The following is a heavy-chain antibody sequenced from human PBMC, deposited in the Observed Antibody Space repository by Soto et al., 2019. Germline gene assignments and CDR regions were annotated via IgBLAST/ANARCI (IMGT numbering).Heavy chain of an antibody. CDR3: ARRRAAAGTLTFDY. CDR2: ISSGSSYI. V-gene: IGHV3-21*01. J-gene: IGHJ4*02. Sequence: PWGALRLSGAAPGLIVTGYKMNWVREGPGKGLEWVSSISSGSSYIYYADSVKGRFTISRDNAKNSLYLQMNTLRAEDTALYYCARRRAAAGTLTFDYWGQGTPVPVSS. D-gene: IGHD6-13*01. CDR1: GLIVTGYK.